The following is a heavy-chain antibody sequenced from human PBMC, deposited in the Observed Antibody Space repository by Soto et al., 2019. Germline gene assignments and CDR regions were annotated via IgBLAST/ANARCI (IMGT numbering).Heavy chain of an antibody. D-gene: IGHD3-10*01. CDR3: ARGIPHITMVRGVITQYYYYYYMDV. J-gene: IGHJ6*03. V-gene: IGHV4-31*03. CDR2: IYYSGST. CDR1: GGSISSGGYY. Sequence: SETLSLTCTVSGGSISSGGYYWSWIRQHPGKGLEWIGYIYYSGSTYYNPSLKSRVTISVDTSKNQFSLKLSSVTAADTAVYYCARGIPHITMVRGVITQYYYYYYMDVWGKGTTVTVSS.